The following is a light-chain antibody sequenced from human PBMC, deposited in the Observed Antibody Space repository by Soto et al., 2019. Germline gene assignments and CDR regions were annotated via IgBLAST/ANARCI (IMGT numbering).Light chain of an antibody. Sequence: DIPMTQSPSTLSASIGDRVTITCRASQRINKWLAWHQQKPGKAPKLLIYDASSLQSGVPPRFSGSGSGTEFTLTIRSLQPDDIATYYCQQYSSYSAWTFGEGTKVDIK. CDR2: DAS. V-gene: IGKV1-5*01. CDR1: QRINKW. J-gene: IGKJ1*01. CDR3: QQYSSYSAWT.